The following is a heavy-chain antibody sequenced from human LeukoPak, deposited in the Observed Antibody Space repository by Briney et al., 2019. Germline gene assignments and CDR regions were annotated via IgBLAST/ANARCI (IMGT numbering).Heavy chain of an antibody. J-gene: IGHJ4*02. V-gene: IGHV3-53*01. D-gene: IGHD4-11*01. CDR1: GFTFSSYS. CDR2: FYSGGST. Sequence: GGSLRLSCAASGFTFSSYSMNWVRQAPGKGLEWVSVFYSGGSTYYADSVKGRFTISRDTSKNTLYLQMNSLRAEDTAVYYCARVNDYTAAFDYWGQGTLVTVPS. CDR3: ARVNDYTAAFDY.